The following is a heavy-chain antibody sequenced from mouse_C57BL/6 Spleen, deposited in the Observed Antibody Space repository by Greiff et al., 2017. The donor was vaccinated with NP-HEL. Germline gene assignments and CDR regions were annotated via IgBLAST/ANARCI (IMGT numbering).Heavy chain of an antibody. V-gene: IGHV3-6*01. CDR2: ISYDGSN. D-gene: IGHD2-4*01. J-gene: IGHJ3*01. CDR1: GYSITSGYY. CDR3: AREGVSYYDYDGFAY. Sequence: EVQLQESGPGLVKPSQSLSLTCSVTGYSITSGYYWNWIRQFPGNKLEWMGYISYDGSNNYNPSLKNRISITRDTSKNQFFLKLNSVTTEDTATYYCAREGVSYYDYDGFAYWGQGTLVTVSA.